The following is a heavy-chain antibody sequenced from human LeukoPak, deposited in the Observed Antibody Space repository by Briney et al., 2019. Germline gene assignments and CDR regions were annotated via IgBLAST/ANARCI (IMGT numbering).Heavy chain of an antibody. CDR3: ATENSSGYYADY. D-gene: IGHD3-22*01. V-gene: IGHV4-38-2*02. CDR1: GYSISSGYY. Sequence: RPSETLSLTRAVSGYSISSGYYWGWIRQPPGKGLEWIGSIYHSGSTYYNPSLKSRVTISVDTSKNQFSLKLSSVTAADTAVYYCATENSSGYYADYWGQGTLVTVSS. J-gene: IGHJ4*02. CDR2: IYHSGST.